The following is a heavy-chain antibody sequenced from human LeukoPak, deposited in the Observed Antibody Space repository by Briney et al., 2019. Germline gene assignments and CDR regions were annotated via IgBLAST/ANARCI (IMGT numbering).Heavy chain of an antibody. V-gene: IGHV4-34*01. D-gene: IGHD3-10*01. J-gene: IGHJ5*02. CDR2: INHSGST. Sequence: ASETLSLTCAVHGGSFSGYYWSWIRQPPGKGLEWIGEINHSGSTNYNPSLKSRVTISVDTSKNQFSLKLTSVTAADTAVYYCASRRFGELFSSWGQGTLVTVSS. CDR1: GGSFSGYY. CDR3: ASRRFGELFSS.